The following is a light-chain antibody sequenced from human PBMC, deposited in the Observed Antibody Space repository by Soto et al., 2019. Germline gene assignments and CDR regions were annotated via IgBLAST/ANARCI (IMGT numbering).Light chain of an antibody. CDR1: QSLAYSDGNTN. Sequence: DVGMTQSPLSLPVALGQPASISCRSSQSLAYSDGNTNLNWFLQRPGQSPRRLIYKVSNRDSGVPDRFSGSGSGTDFTLKISRVEAEDVGIYYCMQGTHWPPTFGQGTKVEIK. V-gene: IGKV2-30*01. J-gene: IGKJ1*01. CDR3: MQGTHWPPT. CDR2: KVS.